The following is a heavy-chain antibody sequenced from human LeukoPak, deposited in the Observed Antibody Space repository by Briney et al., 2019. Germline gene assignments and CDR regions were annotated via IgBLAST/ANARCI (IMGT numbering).Heavy chain of an antibody. CDR1: GFTISSYS. V-gene: IGHV3-21*01. CDR3: AREIDASDAFDI. D-gene: IGHD2-2*01. Sequence: NPGGSLSLSCAASGFTISSYSMNWVRQAPGKGLEWVSTISSSSSYIYYADSVKGRFTISRDNAKNSLYLQINSPRAEATAVYYCAREIDASDAFDIWGQGTMVTVSS. CDR2: ISSSSSYI. J-gene: IGHJ3*02.